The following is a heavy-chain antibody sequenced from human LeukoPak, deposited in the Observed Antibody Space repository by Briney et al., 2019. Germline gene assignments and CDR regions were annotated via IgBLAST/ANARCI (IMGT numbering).Heavy chain of an antibody. D-gene: IGHD3-9*01. J-gene: IGHJ2*01. CDR3: AKGGDILTGYYLYCYFDL. CDR1: GFIFKAYA. Sequence: GGSLRLSCAPSGFIFKAYAVIWLRQAPGKGLEWVSAISRSGSSTDYADSVKGRFTISRDNSKNTLYLQMNSLSPEDTAVYYRAKGGDILTGYYLYCYFDLCGRGTLVTVSS. V-gene: IGHV3-23*01. CDR2: ISRSGSST.